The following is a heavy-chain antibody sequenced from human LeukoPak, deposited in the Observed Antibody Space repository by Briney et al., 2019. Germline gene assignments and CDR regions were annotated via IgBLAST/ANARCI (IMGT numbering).Heavy chain of an antibody. Sequence: GGSLRLSCAASGFTFSNYAMSWVRQAPGKGLEWVSTISGSGGGTYYADSVKGRFTLSRDNSMNALYLQMNSLRAEDTAVYYCAKDVESGRSADYWGQGTLVTVSS. CDR3: AKDVESGRSADY. J-gene: IGHJ4*02. CDR2: ISGSGGGT. CDR1: GFTFSNYA. D-gene: IGHD3-10*01. V-gene: IGHV3-23*01.